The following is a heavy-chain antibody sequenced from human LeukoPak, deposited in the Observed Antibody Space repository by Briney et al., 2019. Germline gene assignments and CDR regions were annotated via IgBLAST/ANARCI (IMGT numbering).Heavy chain of an antibody. CDR3: AKDYSSGWNIDY. Sequence: GGSLRLSCAASGFTFSSYWMSWVRQAPGKGLEWVANIKQDGSEKYYADSVKGRFTISRDNSKNTLYLQMNSLRAEDTAVYYCAKDYSSGWNIDYWGQGTLVTVSS. V-gene: IGHV3-7*01. J-gene: IGHJ4*02. CDR1: GFTFSSYW. D-gene: IGHD6-19*01. CDR2: IKQDGSEK.